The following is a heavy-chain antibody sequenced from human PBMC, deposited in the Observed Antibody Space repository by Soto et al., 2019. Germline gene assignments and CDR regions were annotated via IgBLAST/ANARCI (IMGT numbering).Heavy chain of an antibody. CDR1: RYTFISYD. CDR3: ARSPSWETTVTPYYFDY. J-gene: IGHJ4*02. CDR2: MNPKSANT. Sequence: QVQLVQSGAEVKKPGASVKVSCKASRYTFISYDINWVRQATGQGLEWMGWMNPKSANTGYAQNFQGRVTMTRNTSISKAYMELSSLRSEDTAVYYCARSPSWETTVTPYYFDYWCQGTLVTVSS. D-gene: IGHD4-4*01. V-gene: IGHV1-8*01.